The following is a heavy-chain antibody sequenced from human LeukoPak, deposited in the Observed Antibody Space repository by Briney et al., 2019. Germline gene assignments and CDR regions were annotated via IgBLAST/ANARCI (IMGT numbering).Heavy chain of an antibody. V-gene: IGHV4-59*11. CDR2: IYNSATT. D-gene: IGHD5-24*01. Sequence: AETLSLTCTVSGDSIRSHYCAWIRQPPGKGLEWIGHIYNSATTDYNPSFKSRVTISLDTSKKQFSLKMTSVTALDSAVYYCARGGEGYNDDAFEVWGLGTAVTVSS. J-gene: IGHJ3*01. CDR3: ARGGEGYNDDAFEV. CDR1: GDSIRSHY.